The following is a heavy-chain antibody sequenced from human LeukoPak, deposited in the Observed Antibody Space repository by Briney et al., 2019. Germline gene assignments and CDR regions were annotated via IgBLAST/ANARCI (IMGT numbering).Heavy chain of an antibody. CDR1: GGSISSNF. CDR3: ARGLASGYDNYPDY. Sequence: PSETLSLTCTVSGGSISSNFLSWIRQPPGKGLEWIAYIYYSGNTNYNPSLKSRVTISIDTSKNQFSLKLSSVTAADTAVYYCARGLASGYDNYPDYWGQGTLVTVSS. CDR2: IYYSGNT. V-gene: IGHV4-59*01. D-gene: IGHD5-12*01. J-gene: IGHJ4*02.